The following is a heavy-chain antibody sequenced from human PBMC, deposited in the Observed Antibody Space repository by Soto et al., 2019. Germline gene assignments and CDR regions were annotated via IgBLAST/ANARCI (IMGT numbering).Heavy chain of an antibody. CDR1: GGSFSGYY. D-gene: IGHD5-12*01. V-gene: IGHV4-34*01. CDR3: ARGTPRGYVAYYYYGMDV. J-gene: IGHJ6*02. CDR2: INHSGST. Sequence: SETLSLTCAVYGGSFSGYYWSWIRQPPGKGLEWIGEINHSGSTNYNPSLKSRVTISVDTSKNQFSLKLSSVTAADTAVYYCARGTPRGYVAYYYYGMDVWGQGTTVTVSS.